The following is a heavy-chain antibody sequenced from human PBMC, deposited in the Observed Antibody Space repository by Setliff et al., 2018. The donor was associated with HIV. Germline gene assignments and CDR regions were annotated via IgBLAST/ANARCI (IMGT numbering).Heavy chain of an antibody. D-gene: IGHD6-13*01. CDR2: ISFSSSYI. CDR3: ARGSTAGTSLNVRADS. Sequence: LRLSCAASGFTFSTSSLNWVRQAPGKGLEWISFISFSSSYIYYADSVKGRFTISRDDAKSSLFLQMNSLRAEDTAVYCCARGSTAGTSLNVRADSWGQGTLVTVSS. V-gene: IGHV3-21*06. CDR1: GFTFSTSS. J-gene: IGHJ4*02.